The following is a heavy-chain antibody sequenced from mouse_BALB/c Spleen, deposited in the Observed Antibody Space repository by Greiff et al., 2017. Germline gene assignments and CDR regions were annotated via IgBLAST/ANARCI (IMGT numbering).Heavy chain of an antibody. CDR2: INPSTGYT. V-gene: IGHV1-7*01. J-gene: IGHJ1*01. CDR3: AREGYRYDGGYFDV. D-gene: IGHD2-14*01. Sequence: QVQLKESGAELAKPGASVKMSCKASGYTFTSYWMHWVKQRPGQGLEWIGYINPSTGYTEYNQKFKDKATLTADKSSSTAYMQLSSLTSEDSAVYYCAREGYRYDGGYFDVWGAGTTVTVSS. CDR1: GYTFTSYW.